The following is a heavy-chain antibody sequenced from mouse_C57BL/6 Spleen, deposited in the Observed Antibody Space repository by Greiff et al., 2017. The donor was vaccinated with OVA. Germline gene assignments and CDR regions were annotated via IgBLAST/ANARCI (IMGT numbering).Heavy chain of an antibody. Sequence: QVHVKQPGAELVRPGTSVKLSCKASGYTFTSYWMHWVKQRPGQGLEWIGVIDPSDSYTNYNQKFKGKATLTVDTSSSTAYMQLSSLTSEDSAVYYCAGSYYSNYEDYAMDYWGQGTSVTVSS. D-gene: IGHD2-5*01. V-gene: IGHV1-59*01. CDR3: AGSYYSNYEDYAMDY. CDR2: IDPSDSYT. CDR1: GYTFTSYW. J-gene: IGHJ4*01.